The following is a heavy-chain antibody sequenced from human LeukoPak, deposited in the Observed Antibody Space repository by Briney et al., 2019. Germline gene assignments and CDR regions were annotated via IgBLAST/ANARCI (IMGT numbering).Heavy chain of an antibody. CDR1: GYTFTGYY. V-gene: IGHV1-2*04. Sequence: ASVKVSCKASGYTFTGYYMHWVRQAPGQGLEWMGWINPNSGGTNYAQKFQGWVTMTRDTSISTAYMELSRLRSDDTAVYYCARDMGAAAGTPPYFDYWGQGTQVTVSS. J-gene: IGHJ4*02. CDR2: INPNSGGT. CDR3: ARDMGAAAGTPPYFDY. D-gene: IGHD6-13*01.